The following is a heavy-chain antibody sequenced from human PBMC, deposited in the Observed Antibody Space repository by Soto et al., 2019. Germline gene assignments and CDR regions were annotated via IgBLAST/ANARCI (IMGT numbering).Heavy chain of an antibody. Sequence: GASVKVSCKASGYTFTSYYMHWVRQAPGQGLEWMGIINPSGGSTSYAQKFQGRVTMTRDTSTSTVYMELSSLRSEDTAVYYCAWGITIFGGRLFHWFDPWGQGTLVTVSS. D-gene: IGHD3-3*01. CDR3: AWGITIFGGRLFHWFDP. J-gene: IGHJ5*02. CDR1: GYTFTSYY. CDR2: INPSGGST. V-gene: IGHV1-46*03.